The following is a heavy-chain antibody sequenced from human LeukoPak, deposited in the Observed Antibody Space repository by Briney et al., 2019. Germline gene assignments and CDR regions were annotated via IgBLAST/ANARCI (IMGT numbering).Heavy chain of an antibody. Sequence: ASVKVSCKASGYTFTDYYMHWVRQAPGQGLEWVGWINHNSGDTNYAQKFQGRVTMTRGTSISTVYMELSSLRSDDTAMYYCAKGVGSGYGDYWGQGTLVTVSS. CDR3: AKGVGSGYGDY. V-gene: IGHV1-2*02. J-gene: IGHJ4*02. CDR1: GYTFTDYY. D-gene: IGHD5-12*01. CDR2: INHNSGDT.